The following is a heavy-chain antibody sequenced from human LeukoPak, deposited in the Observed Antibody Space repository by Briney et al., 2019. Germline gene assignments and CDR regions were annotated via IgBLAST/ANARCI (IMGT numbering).Heavy chain of an antibody. Sequence: SETLSLTCTVSGGSISSSSYYWGWIRQPPGKGLEWIGSIYYSGSTYYNPSLKSRVTISIDTSKNQFSLKLSSVTAADTAVYYCAREDFGVVIDYWGQGTLVTVSS. J-gene: IGHJ4*02. CDR1: GGSISSSSYY. CDR2: IYYSGST. D-gene: IGHD3-3*01. CDR3: AREDFGVVIDY. V-gene: IGHV4-39*07.